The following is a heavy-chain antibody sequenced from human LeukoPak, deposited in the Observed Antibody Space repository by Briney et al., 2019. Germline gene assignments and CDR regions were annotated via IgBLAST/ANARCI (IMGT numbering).Heavy chain of an antibody. CDR2: MSFDGNDK. CDR1: GFAFSECP. J-gene: IGHJ4*02. D-gene: IGHD3-10*01. Sequence: GGSLRLSCAASGFAFSECPMHWARQAPGKGLEWVAVMSFDGNDKYYADSVKGRFSISRDNSESTLYLHMNRLTPEDTALYYCAKGMSRGIGFDYWGQGALVTVSS. CDR3: AKGMSRGIGFDY. V-gene: IGHV3-30*04.